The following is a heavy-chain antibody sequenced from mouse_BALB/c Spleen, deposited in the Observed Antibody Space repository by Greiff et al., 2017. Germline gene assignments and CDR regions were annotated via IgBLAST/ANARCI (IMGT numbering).Heavy chain of an antibody. CDR2: ISNGGGST. CDR1: GFTFSSYT. J-gene: IGHJ3*01. Sequence: DVKLVESGGGLVQPGGSLKLSCAASGFTFSSYTMSWVRQTPEKRLEWVAYISNGGGSTYYPDTVKGRFTISRDNAKNTLYLQMSSLKSEDTAMYYCANYYDYDGGLAYWGQGTLVTVSA. CDR3: ANYYDYDGGLAY. D-gene: IGHD2-4*01. V-gene: IGHV5-12-2*01.